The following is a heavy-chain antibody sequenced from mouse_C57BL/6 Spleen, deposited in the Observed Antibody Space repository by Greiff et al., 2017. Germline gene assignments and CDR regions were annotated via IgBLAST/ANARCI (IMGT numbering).Heavy chain of an antibody. D-gene: IGHD1-1*01. V-gene: IGHV1-81*01. J-gene: IGHJ4*01. Sequence: QVQLQQSGAELARPGASVKLSCKASGYTFTSYGISWVKQRTGQGLEWIGEIFPRSGNTYYNEKFQGKATLTADKSSSTAYLALRSLTSEVSAVYLCARVAYYGSSYEGGAMDYWGQGTSGTVSS. CDR2: IFPRSGNT. CDR3: ARVAYYGSSYEGGAMDY. CDR1: GYTFTSYG.